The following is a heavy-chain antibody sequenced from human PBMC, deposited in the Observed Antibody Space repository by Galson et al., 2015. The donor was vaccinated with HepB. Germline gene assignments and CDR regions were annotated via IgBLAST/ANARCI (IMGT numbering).Heavy chain of an antibody. Sequence: QSGAEVKKPGESLKISCKGSGYSFTGYWIGWVRQMPGKGLEWMGIIYPGDSDTRYRPSFQGQVTISADKSISTAYLQWSSLKASDTAMYYCARLHSDGKWLQKYYFDLWGQGTLVTVSS. CDR1: GYSFTGYW. V-gene: IGHV5-51*01. CDR3: ARLHSDGKWLQKYYFDL. D-gene: IGHD5-24*01. CDR2: IYPGDSDT. J-gene: IGHJ4*02.